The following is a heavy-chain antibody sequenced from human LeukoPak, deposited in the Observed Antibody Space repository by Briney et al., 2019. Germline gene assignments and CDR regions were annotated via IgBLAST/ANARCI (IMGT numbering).Heavy chain of an antibody. CDR2: IIPIFGTA. CDR3: ARGDDILTGYSDY. Sequence: ASVKVSCTASGGTFSSYAISWVRQAPGQGLEWMGGIIPIFGTANYAQKFQGRVTITADKSTSTAYMELSSLRSEDTAVYYCARGDDILTGYSDYWGQGTLVTVSS. J-gene: IGHJ4*02. D-gene: IGHD3-9*01. CDR1: GGTFSSYA. V-gene: IGHV1-69*06.